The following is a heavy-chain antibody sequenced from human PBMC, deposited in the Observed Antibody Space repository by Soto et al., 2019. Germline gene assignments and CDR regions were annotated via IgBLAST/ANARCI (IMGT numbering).Heavy chain of an antibody. Sequence: GGAPRLSLTTPAFPLRTYAMKWVRPAPGKGLEWISAISGSGSFTHYADSVRGRFTISRDNSQNQLYLQMNNLRGDDTAMYYCAKIPTGSGSSKFDYWGQGIQVTVSS. CDR2: ISGSGSFT. CDR1: AFPLRTYA. V-gene: IGHV3-23*01. J-gene: IGHJ4*02. CDR3: AKIPTGSGSSKFDY. D-gene: IGHD3-10*01.